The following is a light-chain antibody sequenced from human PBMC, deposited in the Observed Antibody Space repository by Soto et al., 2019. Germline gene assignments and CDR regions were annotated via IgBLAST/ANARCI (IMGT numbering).Light chain of an antibody. CDR2: EAS. J-gene: IGLJ2*01. V-gene: IGLV2-23*02. CDR1: SNDIGGYNL. CDR3: CSFAGGATFV. Sequence: QSVLTQPASVSGSPGQSITISCTGTSNDIGGYNLVSWYQQHPGKAPKLIIFEASERPSGVSDRFSGSRSGNTASLTISSLQTEDEAEYSCCSFAGGATFVFGGGTKLTVL.